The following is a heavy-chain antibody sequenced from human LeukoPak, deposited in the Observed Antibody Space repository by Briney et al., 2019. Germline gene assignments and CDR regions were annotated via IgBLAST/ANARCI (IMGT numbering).Heavy chain of an antibody. Sequence: GGSLRLSCAVSGFAFTTYAVTWVRQAPGKGLEWVSAISGSGTSTYYADSVKGRFTISRDNSKNTLYLQINSLRAEDTAIYCCSNAHFRDYWGQGTLSPSPQ. D-gene: IGHD2/OR15-2a*01. CDR3: SNAHFRDY. CDR2: ISGSGTST. V-gene: IGHV3-23*01. CDR1: GFAFTTYA. J-gene: IGHJ4*02.